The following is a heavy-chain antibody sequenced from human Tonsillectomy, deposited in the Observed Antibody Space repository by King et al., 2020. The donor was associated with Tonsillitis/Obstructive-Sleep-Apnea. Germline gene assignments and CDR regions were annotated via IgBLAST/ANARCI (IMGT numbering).Heavy chain of an antibody. CDR1: GYSFASYW. D-gene: IGHD5-12*01. CDR3: ARGGIGYDFAFDI. Sequence: VQLVESGAEVKEPGESLRISCKGSGYSFASYWINWVRQMPGKGLEWMGKIDPSDSYANYSPSFLGHVTFSVDKSISTAHLQWSSLRASDNAMYYCARGGIGYDFAFDIWGQGTMVTVSS. J-gene: IGHJ3*02. V-gene: IGHV5-10-1*01. CDR2: IDPSDSYA.